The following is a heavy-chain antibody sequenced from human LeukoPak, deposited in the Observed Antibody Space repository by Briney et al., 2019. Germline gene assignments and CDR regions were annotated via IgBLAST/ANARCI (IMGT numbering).Heavy chain of an antibody. V-gene: IGHV4-59*08. Sequence: SETLSLTCSLSGGSLREYYGTCIRGPPGKGRVWIGYPHYSESTNYNPSLKSLITISANTSKNQYTLKLSSVTAADTAVYYCASESVALAGIDYWDQGTLVTVSS. D-gene: IGHD6-19*01. J-gene: IGHJ4*02. CDR1: GGSLREYY. CDR3: ASESVALAGIDY. CDR2: PHYSEST.